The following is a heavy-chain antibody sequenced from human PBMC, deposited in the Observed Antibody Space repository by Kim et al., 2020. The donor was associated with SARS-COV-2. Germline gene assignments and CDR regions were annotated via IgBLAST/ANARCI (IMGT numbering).Heavy chain of an antibody. Sequence: SETLSLTCTVSGGSISSNNFYGGWLRQPPGKGLEWIGIIYYTGSTYYNPSLKSRLTISADTSKNHFSLNLSSVTAADAAVYYCGGRTSYYYYYALDVWGQGTTVTVSS. D-gene: IGHD2-8*01. J-gene: IGHJ6*02. CDR3: GGRTSYYYYYALDV. CDR1: GGSISSNNFY. CDR2: IYYTGST. V-gene: IGHV4-39*02.